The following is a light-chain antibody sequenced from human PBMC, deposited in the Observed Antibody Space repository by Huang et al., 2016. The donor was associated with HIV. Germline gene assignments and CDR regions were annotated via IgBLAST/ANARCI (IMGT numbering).Light chain of an antibody. CDR3: QQANSFPQT. J-gene: IGKJ4*01. CDR1: QDISSG. CDR2: AAS. V-gene: IGKV1-12*01. Sequence: DIQMTQSPSSVCASVGDSVTITCRASQDISSGLAWYQQKPGKAPKLLIYAASSLQSGVPSRFSGSGSGTEFTLTISSLQPEDSATYYCQQANSFPQTFGRGTKVEIK.